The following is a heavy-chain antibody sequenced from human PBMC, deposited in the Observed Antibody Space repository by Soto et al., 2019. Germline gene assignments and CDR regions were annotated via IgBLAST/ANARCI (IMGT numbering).Heavy chain of an antibody. CDR1: AFTVSNDA. CDR3: AKRGRGNPDS. CDR2: ISGSGAGT. Sequence: PWWSLRLPCSASAFTVSNDAMSWFRQAAGKGLEWVSAISGSGAGTYFADSAKGRFTISRDNSKPTLHLYMPSLRAEDSAVYYCAKRGRGNPDSWGQGTLGTVAS. D-gene: IGHD2-15*01. J-gene: IGHJ5*02. V-gene: IGHV3-23*01.